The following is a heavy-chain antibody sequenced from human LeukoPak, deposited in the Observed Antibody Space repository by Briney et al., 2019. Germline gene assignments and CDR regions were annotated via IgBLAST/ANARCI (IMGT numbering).Heavy chain of an antibody. J-gene: IGHJ6*02. CDR3: ARVEVGAANRQWYGMDV. Sequence: SETLSLTCTISGGSISSYYWSWIRQPPGKGLEWIGYVDYRGNTNYNPSLKSRVTISIDTSKSLFSLKLNSVTAAGTAVYYCARVEVGAANRQWYGMDVWGQGTTVTVSS. CDR2: VDYRGNT. D-gene: IGHD2-15*01. V-gene: IGHV4-59*01. CDR1: GGSISSYY.